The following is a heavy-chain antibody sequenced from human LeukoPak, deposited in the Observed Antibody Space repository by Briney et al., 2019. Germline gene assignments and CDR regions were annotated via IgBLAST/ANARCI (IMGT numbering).Heavy chain of an antibody. CDR1: GGSISSGSYY. CDR3: ARGLILYTSYSSGWYKTNWFDP. V-gene: IGHV4-61*02. D-gene: IGHD6-19*01. Sequence: PSETLSLTCTVSGGSISSGSYYWSWIRQPAGKGLEWIGRIYTSGSTDYNPSLKSRVTISVDTSKNQFSLKLSSVTAADTAVYYCARGLILYTSYSSGWYKTNWFDPWGQGTLVTVSP. J-gene: IGHJ5*02. CDR2: IYTSGST.